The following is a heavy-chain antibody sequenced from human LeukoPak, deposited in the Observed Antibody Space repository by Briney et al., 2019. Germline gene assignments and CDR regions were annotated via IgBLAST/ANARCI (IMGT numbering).Heavy chain of an antibody. D-gene: IGHD6-19*01. CDR2: ISYDGSNK. CDR3: ARDFMGIAVAGTGITFDY. Sequence: PGRSLRLFCAASGFTFSSYAMHWVRQAPGKGLEWVAVISYDGSNKYYADSVKGRFTISRDNSKNTLYLQMNSLRAEDTAVYYCARDFMGIAVAGTGITFDYWGQGTLVTVSS. V-gene: IGHV3-30*04. CDR1: GFTFSSYA. J-gene: IGHJ4*02.